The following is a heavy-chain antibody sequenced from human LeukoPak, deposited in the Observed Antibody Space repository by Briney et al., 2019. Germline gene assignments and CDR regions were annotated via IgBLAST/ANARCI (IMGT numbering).Heavy chain of an antibody. Sequence: KPGGSLRLSCAASGFTFSSCSMNWVRQAPGKGLEWVSSISSSSSYIYYADSVKGRFTISRDNAKNSLYLQMNSLRAEDTAVYYCASLQDCSSTSCYQLDYWGQGTLVTVSS. CDR2: ISSSSSYI. J-gene: IGHJ4*02. CDR1: GFTFSSCS. D-gene: IGHD2-2*01. V-gene: IGHV3-21*01. CDR3: ASLQDCSSTSCYQLDY.